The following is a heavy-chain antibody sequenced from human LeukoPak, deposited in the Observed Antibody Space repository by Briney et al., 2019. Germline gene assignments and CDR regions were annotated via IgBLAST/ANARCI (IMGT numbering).Heavy chain of an antibody. CDR3: AKDREWLPLEGAFDI. CDR2: ISGSGGST. D-gene: IGHD5-12*01. J-gene: IGHJ3*02. CDR1: GFTFSSYA. Sequence: GGSLRLSCAASGFTFSSYAMSWVRQAPGKGLEWVSTISGSGGSTYYADSVKGRFTISRDNSKNTLYLQMNSLRAEDTAVYYCAKDREWLPLEGAFDIWGQGTMVTVSS. V-gene: IGHV3-23*01.